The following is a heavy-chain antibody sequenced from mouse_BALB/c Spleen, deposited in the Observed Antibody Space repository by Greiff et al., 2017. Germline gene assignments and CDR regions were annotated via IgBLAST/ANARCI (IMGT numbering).Heavy chain of an antibody. Sequence: VQLQESGAELVRPGASVTLSCKASGYTFTDYEMHWVKQTPVHGLEWIGAIDPETGGTAYNQKFKGKATLTADKSSSTAYMELRSLTSEDSAVYYCTRFYDYDEDYWGQGTTLTVSS. CDR2: IDPETGGT. V-gene: IGHV1-15*01. CDR3: TRFYDYDEDY. J-gene: IGHJ2*01. D-gene: IGHD2-4*01. CDR1: GYTFTDYE.